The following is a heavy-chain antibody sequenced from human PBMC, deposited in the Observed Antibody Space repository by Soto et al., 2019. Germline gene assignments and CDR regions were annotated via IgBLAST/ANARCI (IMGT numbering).Heavy chain of an antibody. V-gene: IGHV4-30-2*01. CDR2: SFHNGNT. CDR1: GVSITSGGHP. J-gene: IGHJ5*02. CDR3: ARGVNFYGSGSYGSEYWFDP. D-gene: IGHD3-10*01. Sequence: QLQLQESGSGLVKPSQTLSLTCTVSGVSITSGGHPWNWIRQPPGKGLEWIGYSFHNGNTFYNPSLASRVTISVDRSKNQFSLKLTSVTAADPAMYFCARGVNFYGSGSYGSEYWFDPWGQGTLVTVSS.